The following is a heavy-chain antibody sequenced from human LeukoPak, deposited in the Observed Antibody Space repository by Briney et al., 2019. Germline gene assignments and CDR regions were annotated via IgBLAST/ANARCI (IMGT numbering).Heavy chain of an antibody. J-gene: IGHJ4*02. D-gene: IGHD2-21*02. CDR1: GYTFTSYG. CDR3: ARANRLTASGRERF. V-gene: IGHV1-18*01. CDR2: ISAYNGNT. Sequence: ASVKVSCKASGYTFTSYGFSWVRQAPGQGLEWMGWISAYNGNTNYAQNLQGRVTMTTDTSTSTAYMELRSLRSDDAAVYYCARANRLTASGRERFWGQGTLVTVSS.